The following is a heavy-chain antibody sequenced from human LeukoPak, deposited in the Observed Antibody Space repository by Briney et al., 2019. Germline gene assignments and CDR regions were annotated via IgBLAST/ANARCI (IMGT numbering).Heavy chain of an antibody. CDR2: MNPNSGNT. J-gene: IGHJ4*02. CDR3: ARVASSGWYEVDY. Sequence: ASVKVSCKASGYTFTSYDINWVRQATGQGLEWMGWMNPNSGNTGYAQKFQGRVTITRNTSISTAYMELSSLRSEDTAVYYCARVASSGWYEVDYWGQGTLVTVSS. CDR1: GYTFTSYD. D-gene: IGHD6-19*01. V-gene: IGHV1-8*03.